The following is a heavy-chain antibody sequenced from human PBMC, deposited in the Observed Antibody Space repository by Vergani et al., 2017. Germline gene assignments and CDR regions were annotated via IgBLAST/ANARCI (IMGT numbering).Heavy chain of an antibody. CDR1: GFTFSSYG. V-gene: IGHV3-30*18. CDR3: AKDLRYSSSSKADAFDI. D-gene: IGHD6-13*01. CDR2: ISYDGSNK. J-gene: IGHJ3*02. Sequence: QVQLVESGGGVVQPGRSLRLSCAASGFTFSSYGMHWVRQAPGKGLEWVAVISYDGSNKYYADSVKGRFTISRDNSKNKLYLQMNSLRAEDTAVYYCAKDLRYSSSSKADAFDIWGQGTMVTVSS.